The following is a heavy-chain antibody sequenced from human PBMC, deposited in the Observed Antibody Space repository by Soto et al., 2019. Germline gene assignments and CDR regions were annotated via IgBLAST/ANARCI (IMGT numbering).Heavy chain of an antibody. CDR3: ASGAAAGLPFDY. D-gene: IGHD6-13*01. Sequence: QVQLVRSGAEVKKPGASVKVSCKASGYTFTSYAMHWVRQAPGQRLEWMGWINAGNGNTKYSQKFQGRVTITRDTSASAAYMELSSLRSEDTAVYYCASGAAAGLPFDYWGQGTLVTVSS. J-gene: IGHJ4*02. CDR1: GYTFTSYA. V-gene: IGHV1-3*01. CDR2: INAGNGNT.